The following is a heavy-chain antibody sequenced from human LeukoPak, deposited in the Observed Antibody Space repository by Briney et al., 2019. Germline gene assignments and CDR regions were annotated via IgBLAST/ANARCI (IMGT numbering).Heavy chain of an antibody. J-gene: IGHJ4*02. CDR1: GFTFINYW. CDR2: MKQDGSVK. CDR3: ARIGYSSSSFDY. V-gene: IGHV3-7*03. D-gene: IGHD6-6*01. Sequence: PGGSLRLSCAASGFTFINYWMSWVRQAPGKGLEWVANMKQDGSVKYYVDSMKGRFTISRDNAKNSLYLQMSGLRAEDTAVYFCARIGYSSSSFDYWGQGVLVTV.